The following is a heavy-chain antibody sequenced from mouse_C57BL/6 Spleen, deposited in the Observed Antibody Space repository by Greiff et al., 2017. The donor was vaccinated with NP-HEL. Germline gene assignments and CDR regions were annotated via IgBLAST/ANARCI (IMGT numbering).Heavy chain of an antibody. V-gene: IGHV1-61*01. CDR2: IYPSDSET. J-gene: IGHJ3*01. CDR3: ASWGDYDPWFAY. D-gene: IGHD2-4*01. Sequence: VQLQQSGAELVRPGSSVKLSCKASGYTFTSYWMDWVKQRPGQGLEWIGNIYPSDSETHYNQKFKDKATLTVDKSSSTAYMQLSSLTSEDSAVDYCASWGDYDPWFAYWGQGTLVTVSA. CDR1: GYTFTSYW.